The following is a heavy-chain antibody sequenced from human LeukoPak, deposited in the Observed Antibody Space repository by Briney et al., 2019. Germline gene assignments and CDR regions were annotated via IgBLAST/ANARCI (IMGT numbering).Heavy chain of an antibody. V-gene: IGHV4-30-2*01. J-gene: IGHJ4*02. CDR1: GGSISSGGYS. Sequence: PSETLSLTCAVSGGSISSGGYSWSWIRPPPGKGLNWSGYIYHSGSTYYNPSLKSRVTISVDRSKNQFSLKLSSVTAADTAVYYCAARYSGYDFADYWGQGTLVTVSS. CDR2: IYHSGST. D-gene: IGHD5-12*01. CDR3: AARYSGYDFADY.